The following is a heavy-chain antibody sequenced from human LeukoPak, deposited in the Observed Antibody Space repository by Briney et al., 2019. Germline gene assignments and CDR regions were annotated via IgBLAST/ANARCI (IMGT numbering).Heavy chain of an antibody. CDR1: GFTFSSYA. Sequence: RTGGSLRLSCAASGFTFSSYAMSWVRQAPGKGLEWVAVISYDGSNKYYADSLKGRFTISRDNSKNTLYLQMNSLRAEDTAVYYCARDGPGYNSGLRLRHWGQGTLVTVSS. J-gene: IGHJ4*02. D-gene: IGHD6-19*01. V-gene: IGHV3-30-3*01. CDR2: ISYDGSNK. CDR3: ARDGPGYNSGLRLRH.